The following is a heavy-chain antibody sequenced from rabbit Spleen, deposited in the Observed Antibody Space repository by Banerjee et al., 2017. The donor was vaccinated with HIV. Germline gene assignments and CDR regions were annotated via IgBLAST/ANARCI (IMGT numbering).Heavy chain of an antibody. CDR1: GVSFSNNHY. V-gene: IGHV1S40*01. CDR3: ARDTASSFSSYGMDL. J-gene: IGHJ6*01. Sequence: QSLEESGGDLVKPGASLTLTCTASGVSFSNNHYMCWVRQAPGKGLEWIACIEGGSSHFSYFASWAKGRFTISKTSSTTVTLQMTSLTAADTATYFCARDTASSFSSYGMDLWDPGTLVTVS. CDR2: IEGGSSHFS. D-gene: IGHD8-1*01.